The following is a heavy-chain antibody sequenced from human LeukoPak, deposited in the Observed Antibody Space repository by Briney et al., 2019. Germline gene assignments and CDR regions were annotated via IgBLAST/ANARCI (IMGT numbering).Heavy chain of an antibody. CDR1: GFTFSSYA. CDR3: VRDQGAPDY. D-gene: IGHD1-26*01. V-gene: IGHV3-48*01. Sequence: PGGSLRLSCAASGFTFSSYAMNWVRQAPGKGLEWISYISDSSTTIYYADSVKGRFTTSRDNAKNSLRLQMNSLRVEDTAVYYCVRDQGAPDYWGQGTLVTVSS. CDR2: ISDSSTTI. J-gene: IGHJ4*02.